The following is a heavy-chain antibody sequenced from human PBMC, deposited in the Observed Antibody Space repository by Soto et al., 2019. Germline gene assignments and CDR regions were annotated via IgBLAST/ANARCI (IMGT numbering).Heavy chain of an antibody. CDR1: GDTFGTSG. CDR2: ISAYNGNT. Sequence: QVQLVQSGAEMKKPGASVRVSCKTSGDTFGTSGFHCVRQAPGQGLEWMGWISAYNGNTYYIQKLQGRVTMTTDPSTSTAYTELRSLKSDDTAVYFCARDDLLVVPSARAIWGPGTMFTVSA. CDR3: ARDDLLVVPSARAI. J-gene: IGHJ3*02. D-gene: IGHD2-2*01. V-gene: IGHV1-18*01.